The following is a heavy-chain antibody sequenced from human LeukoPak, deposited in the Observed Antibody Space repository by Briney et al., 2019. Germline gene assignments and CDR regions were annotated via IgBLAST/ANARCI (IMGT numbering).Heavy chain of an antibody. D-gene: IGHD1-20*01. CDR3: AAQGGLTGAYDR. CDR1: GFTFSSYV. V-gene: IGHV3-64*01. Sequence: GGSLIFSCAASGFTFSSYVMLWVRQAPGMGLEYVSSIDPDGETSYYANSVKGRFTISRDNSNNMLYLHMGSLTSEDMAVYYCAAQGGLTGAYDRWGQGTLVTVSS. CDR2: IDPDGETS. J-gene: IGHJ4*02.